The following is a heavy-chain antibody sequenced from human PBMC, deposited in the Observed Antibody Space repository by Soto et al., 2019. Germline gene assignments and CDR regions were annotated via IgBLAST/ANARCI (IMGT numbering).Heavy chain of an antibody. CDR2: ISYDGSNK. Sequence: QVQLVESGGGVVQPGRSLRLSCAASGFTFSSYGMHWVRQAPGKGLEWVAVISYDGSNKYYADSVKGRFTISRDNSKNTLYLQINSLRAEDTAVYYCAKDQIQLGSWGQGTMVTVSS. J-gene: IGHJ4*02. V-gene: IGHV3-30*18. CDR3: AKDQIQLGS. CDR1: GFTFSSYG. D-gene: IGHD5-18*01.